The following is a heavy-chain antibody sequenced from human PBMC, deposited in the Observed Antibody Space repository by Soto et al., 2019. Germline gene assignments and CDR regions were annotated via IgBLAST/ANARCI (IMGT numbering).Heavy chain of an antibody. CDR2: IIPVFGTA. Sequence: SVKVSCKASGGTFSSYAISWVRQAPGQGLEWMGGIIPVFGTANYAQKFQGRVTITADESTSTAYMELSSLRSEDTAVYYCASGAWIAAVAYYYYGMDVWGQGTTVTVSS. D-gene: IGHD6-6*01. J-gene: IGHJ6*02. CDR1: GGTFSSYA. V-gene: IGHV1-69*13. CDR3: ASGAWIAAVAYYYYGMDV.